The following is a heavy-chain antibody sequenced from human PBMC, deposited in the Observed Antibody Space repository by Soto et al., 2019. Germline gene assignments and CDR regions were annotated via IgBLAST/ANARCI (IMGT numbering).Heavy chain of an antibody. CDR2: ISWDGGST. CDR1: GFTFDDYA. J-gene: IGHJ6*02. CDR3: GRGVIPYYYYGMDV. Sequence: RLSCAASGFTFDDYAMHWARQAPGKGLEWVSLISWDGGSTYYADSVKGRFTISRDNSKNSLYLQMNSLRAEDTALYYCGRGVIPYYYYGMDVWGQGTTVTFSS. D-gene: IGHD3-10*01. V-gene: IGHV3-43D*04.